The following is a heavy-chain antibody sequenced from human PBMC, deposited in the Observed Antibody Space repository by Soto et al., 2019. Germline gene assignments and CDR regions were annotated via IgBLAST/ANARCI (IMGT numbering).Heavy chain of an antibody. CDR3: ARDRVESGYPEYFQH. Sequence: LRLSCAASGFDFITNGMHWVRQAPSKGLEWVAIISYDGNNKYYGDSVKGRFTISRDNSKNTLYLQMNSLRAEDTAVYYCARDRVESGYPEYFQHWGQGTLVTVSS. CDR1: GFDFITNG. CDR2: ISYDGNNK. D-gene: IGHD3-22*01. J-gene: IGHJ1*01. V-gene: IGHV3-30*03.